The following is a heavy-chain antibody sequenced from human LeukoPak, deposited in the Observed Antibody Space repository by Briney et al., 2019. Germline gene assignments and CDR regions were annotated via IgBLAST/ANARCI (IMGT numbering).Heavy chain of an antibody. D-gene: IGHD2/OR15-2a*01. CDR1: GFTSSSYW. J-gene: IGHJ6*02. V-gene: IGHV3-74*01. CDR2: INSDGSST. Sequence: PGGSLRLSCAASGFTSSSYWMCWGRQAPGKGLVWVSRINSDGSSTSSADSVKGRFTISRDNAKNTLYLQMNSLRAEDTAVYYCARVGTTSNFYYYYGMDVWGQGTTVTVSS. CDR3: ARVGTTSNFYYYYGMDV.